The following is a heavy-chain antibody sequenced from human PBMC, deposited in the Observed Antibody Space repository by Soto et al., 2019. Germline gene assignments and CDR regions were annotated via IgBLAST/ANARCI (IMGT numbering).Heavy chain of an antibody. Sequence: PGGSLRLSCAASGFTFSSYAMSWVRQAPGKGLEWVSAISGSGGSTYYADSVKGRFTISRDNSKNTLYLQMNSLRAEDTAVYYCAKGGVVVAADYYYCGMDVWGQGTTVTVSS. J-gene: IGHJ6*02. V-gene: IGHV3-23*01. CDR3: AKGGVVVAADYYYCGMDV. CDR1: GFTFSSYA. CDR2: ISGSGGST. D-gene: IGHD2-15*01.